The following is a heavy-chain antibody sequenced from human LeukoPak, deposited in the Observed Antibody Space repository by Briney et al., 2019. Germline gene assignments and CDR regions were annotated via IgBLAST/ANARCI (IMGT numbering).Heavy chain of an antibody. V-gene: IGHV3-30*03. D-gene: IGHD2/OR15-2a*01. J-gene: IGHJ5*02. CDR2: ISYDGSNK. CDR3: ARGKTSQNIVTRKTYNWFDP. Sequence: GGSLRLSCAASGFTFSSYGIHWVRQAPGKGLEWVAVISYDGSNKYYADSVKGRFTISRDNAKNTLYLQMNSLRAEDTAVYYCARGKTSQNIVTRKTYNWFDPWGQGTLVTVSS. CDR1: GFTFSSYG.